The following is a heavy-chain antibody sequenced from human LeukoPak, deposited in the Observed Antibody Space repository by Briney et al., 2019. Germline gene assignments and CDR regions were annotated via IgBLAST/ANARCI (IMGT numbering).Heavy chain of an antibody. CDR3: ARGFYGMDV. J-gene: IGHJ6*02. CDR2: INPNSGDT. CDR1: GYTFSGSY. V-gene: IGHV1-2*02. Sequence: GASVKVSCEASGYTFSGSYIYWARQAPGQRLEWMGWINPNSGDTHYAQNFQGRVTMTRDTSITTAYMELCSLRSDDTGVYYCARGFYGMDVWGQGTTVTVSS.